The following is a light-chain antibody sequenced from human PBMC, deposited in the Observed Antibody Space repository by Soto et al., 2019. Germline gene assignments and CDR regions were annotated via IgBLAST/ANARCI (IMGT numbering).Light chain of an antibody. CDR3: QKFNSGPFT. CDR2: AAS. V-gene: IGKV1-27*01. CDR1: QGIDNY. J-gene: IGKJ3*01. Sequence: DIQMTQSPTSLSASVGDRVTITCRASQGIDNYLAWYQQKPGKVPELLIYAASTLRSGVPSRFSGSGSGTDFTLAISSLQPEDVATYYCQKFNSGPFTFGPGTTLDIK.